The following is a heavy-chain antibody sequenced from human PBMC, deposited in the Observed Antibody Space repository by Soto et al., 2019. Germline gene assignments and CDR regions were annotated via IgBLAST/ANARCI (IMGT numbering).Heavy chain of an antibody. CDR3: ARSSVTIDGLDF. CDR2: IKGGIGNT. Sequence: QVRLEQSRAEVKEPGASVKISCKASGYDFNSYSIHWLRQAPGQRPEYMGRIKGGIGNTKFSQKFQDRLTISRDTSASAMYMELSSLTSDDTGVYYCARSSVTIDGLDFWGQGTLVIVSS. J-gene: IGHJ4*02. D-gene: IGHD4-17*01. V-gene: IGHV1-3*01. CDR1: GYDFNSYS.